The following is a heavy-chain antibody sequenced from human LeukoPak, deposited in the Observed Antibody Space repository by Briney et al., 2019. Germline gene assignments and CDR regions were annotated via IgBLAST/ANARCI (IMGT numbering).Heavy chain of an antibody. CDR2: ISVDSGST. Sequence: GGSLRLSCAASGFTFSSYAMSWVRQAPGKGLEWVSGISVDSGSTDYADSVKGRFTISRDNSKNTLYLQGNSLRAEDTAVYYCATRSVSAPTWGQGILVTVSS. V-gene: IGHV3-23*01. J-gene: IGHJ5*02. CDR3: ATRSVSAPT. CDR1: GFTFSSYA. D-gene: IGHD6-19*01.